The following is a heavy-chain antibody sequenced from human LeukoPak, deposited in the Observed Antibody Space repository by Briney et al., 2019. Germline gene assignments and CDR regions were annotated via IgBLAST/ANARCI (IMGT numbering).Heavy chain of an antibody. CDR2: IIPIFGTA. CDR1: GGTFSSYA. Sequence: ASVKVSCKASGGTFSSYAISWVRQAPGQGLEWMGGIIPIFGTANYAQKFQGRVTITADESTSTAYMELSSLRSEDTAVYYCARDPYYYDSSGYYDYWGQGTLVTVSS. J-gene: IGHJ4*02. D-gene: IGHD3-22*01. CDR3: ARDPYYYDSSGYYDY. V-gene: IGHV1-69*13.